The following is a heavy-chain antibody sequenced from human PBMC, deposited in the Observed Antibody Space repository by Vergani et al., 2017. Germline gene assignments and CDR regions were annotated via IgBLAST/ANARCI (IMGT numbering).Heavy chain of an antibody. J-gene: IGHJ4*02. V-gene: IGHV4-59*01. Sequence: QVQLQESGPGLVKPSETLSLTCTVSGGSISSYYWSWIRQPPGKGLEWIGYIYYSGSTNYNPSLKSRITISVDPSKNQFPLKLSSVTAAATAGYYCARGGLMRRAGDYFDYWGQGTLVTVSS. D-gene: IGHD2-8*01. CDR3: ARGGLMRRAGDYFDY. CDR2: IYYSGST. CDR1: GGSISSYY.